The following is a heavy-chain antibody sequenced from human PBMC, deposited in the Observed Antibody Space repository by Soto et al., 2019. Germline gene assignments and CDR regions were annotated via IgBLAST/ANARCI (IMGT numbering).Heavy chain of an antibody. CDR2: IDPHSGGT. Sequence: ASVKVSCKASGYSFTDFDYYINWVRQAPGQGLEWMGWIDPHSGGTNYAQRFGGRVTMTRDTSITTAYMELRYLKSDDTAVYYCASPVHVGLDQWGQGTLVTVSS. V-gene: IGHV1-2*02. J-gene: IGHJ5*02. CDR3: ASPVHVGLDQ. CDR1: GYSFTDFDYY.